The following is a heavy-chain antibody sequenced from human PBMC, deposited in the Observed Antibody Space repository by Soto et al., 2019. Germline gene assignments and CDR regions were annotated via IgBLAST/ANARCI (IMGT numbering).Heavy chain of an antibody. J-gene: IGHJ5*02. D-gene: IGHD1-1*01. CDR1: GVSIRSGAFS. Sequence: SYTLSITSAVSGVSIRSGAFSWSWIRQPPGKGLEWIGYIYHSGSMYYNQSLKSRVTISVDRSKNQFSLKVSFVTAADTAVYYCVRRFHGTGATHPWGQG. CDR3: VRRFHGTGATHP. V-gene: IGHV4-30-2*01. CDR2: IYHSGSM.